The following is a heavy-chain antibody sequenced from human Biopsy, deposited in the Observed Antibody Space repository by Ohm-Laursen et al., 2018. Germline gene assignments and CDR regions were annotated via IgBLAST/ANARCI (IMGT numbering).Heavy chain of an antibody. CDR3: ATNLKVSPGLMNFDS. J-gene: IGHJ4*02. D-gene: IGHD1-1*01. V-gene: IGHV3-53*01. CDR2: IYSGGNT. Sequence: SLRLSCSALKFTVSSNYMTWVRQAPGKGLECVSVIYSGGNTFYADSVKGRFTVSRDTSKNTIYLQMNSLRAEDTARYYCATNLKVSPGLMNFDSWGQGTLVTVSS. CDR1: KFTVSSNY.